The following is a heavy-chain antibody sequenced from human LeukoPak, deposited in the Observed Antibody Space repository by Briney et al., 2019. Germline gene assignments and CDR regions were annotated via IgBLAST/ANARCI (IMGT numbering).Heavy chain of an antibody. D-gene: IGHD6-13*01. CDR1: GGSFSGYY. V-gene: IGHV4-34*01. Sequence: SETLSLTCAVYGGSFSGYYWSWIRQPPGKGLEWIGEINHSGSTNYNPSLKSRVTISVDTSKNQFSLKLSSVTAADTAVYYCARGPRFIAAPYYFDYWGQGTLVTASS. CDR3: ARGPRFIAAPYYFDY. CDR2: INHSGST. J-gene: IGHJ4*02.